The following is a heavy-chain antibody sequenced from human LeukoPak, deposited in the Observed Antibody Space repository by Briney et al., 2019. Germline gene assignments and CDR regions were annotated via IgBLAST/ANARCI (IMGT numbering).Heavy chain of an antibody. CDR1: GYTFTSYG. J-gene: IGHJ6*03. V-gene: IGHV1-18*01. CDR2: ISAYNGNT. D-gene: IGHD1-26*01. CDR3: ARAQGSYYHYYMDV. Sequence: ASVKVSCKASGYTFTSYGISWVRQAPGQGLEWMGWISAYNGNTNYALKLQGRVTMTTDTSTSTAYMELRSLRSEDTAVYYCARAQGSYYHYYMDVWGKGTTVTVSS.